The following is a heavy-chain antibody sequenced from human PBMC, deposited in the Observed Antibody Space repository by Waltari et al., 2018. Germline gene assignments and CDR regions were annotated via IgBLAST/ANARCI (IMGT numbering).Heavy chain of an antibody. CDR1: GFTFSSYS. V-gene: IGHV3-21*01. J-gene: IGHJ3*02. D-gene: IGHD3-10*01. CDR3: ARVLLWFGLDDAFDI. Sequence: EVQLVESGGGLVKPGGSLRLSCAASGFTFSSYSMNWVRQAPGKGLEWVSSNSSSSNYIYYADSVKGRFTISRDNAKNSLYLQMNSLGAEDTAVYYCARVLLWFGLDDAFDIWGQGTMVTVSS. CDR2: NSSSSNYI.